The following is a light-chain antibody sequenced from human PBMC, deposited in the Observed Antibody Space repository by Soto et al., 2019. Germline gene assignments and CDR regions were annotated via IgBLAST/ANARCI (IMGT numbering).Light chain of an antibody. CDR1: QSVSSN. Sequence: VMTQSPATLSVSPGERATLFCRAGQSVSSNLAWYRQRPGQAPRLLIYDASTRATGVPARFSGSGSGTEFTLTISSLQSEDFAVYYCQQYNNWPPWTFGQGTKVDIK. CDR3: QQYNNWPPWT. V-gene: IGKV3-15*01. CDR2: DAS. J-gene: IGKJ1*01.